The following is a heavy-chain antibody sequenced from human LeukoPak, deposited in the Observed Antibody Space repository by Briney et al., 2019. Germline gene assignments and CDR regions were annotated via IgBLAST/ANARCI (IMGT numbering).Heavy chain of an antibody. V-gene: IGHV4-39*07. J-gene: IGHJ1*01. Sequence: PSETLSLTCTVSGGSISSSSYYWGWIRQPPGKGLEWIGSIYYSGSTYYNPSLKSRVTISVDTSKNQFSLKLSSVTAADTAVYYCASSVNEQQLVREYFQHWGQGTLVTVSS. D-gene: IGHD6-13*01. CDR1: GGSISSSSYY. CDR2: IYYSGST. CDR3: ASSVNEQQLVREYFQH.